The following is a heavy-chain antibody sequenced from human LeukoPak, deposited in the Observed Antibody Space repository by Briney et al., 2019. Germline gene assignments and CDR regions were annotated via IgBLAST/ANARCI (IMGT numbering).Heavy chain of an antibody. CDR2: ISAYNGNT. CDR1: GYTFTGYG. J-gene: IGHJ6*03. V-gene: IGHV1-18*01. D-gene: IGHD3-10*01. CDR3: ARDYVVRGAPVGPYYYYYMDV. Sequence: ASVKVSCKASGYTFTGYGISWVRQAPGRGLEWMGWISAYNGNTNYAQKLQGRVTMTTDTSTSTAYMELRSLRSDDTAVYYCARDYVVRGAPVGPYYYYYMDVWGKGTTVTVSS.